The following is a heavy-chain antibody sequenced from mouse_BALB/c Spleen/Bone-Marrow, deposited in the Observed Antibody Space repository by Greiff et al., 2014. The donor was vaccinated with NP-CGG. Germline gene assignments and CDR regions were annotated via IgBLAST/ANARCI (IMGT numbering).Heavy chain of an antibody. CDR1: GYTFTSYI. J-gene: IGHJ2*01. V-gene: IGHV1-14*01. CDR2: INPYNDDT. CDR3: ARSYGSPFDY. Sequence: VQLKHSGPELVKPGASVKMSCKASGYTFTSYIMHWVKQKPGQGLEWIVYINPYNDDTKYNEKFKGKATLTSDKSSSTAYMELSSLTSEDSAVYYCARSYGSPFDYWGQGTTLTVSS. D-gene: IGHD1-1*01.